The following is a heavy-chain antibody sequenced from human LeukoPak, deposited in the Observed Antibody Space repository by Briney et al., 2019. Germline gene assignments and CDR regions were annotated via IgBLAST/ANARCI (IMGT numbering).Heavy chain of an antibody. CDR2: ISAYNGNT. Sequence: ASVKVSCKASGYTFTSYGISWVRQAPGQGLEWMGWISAYNGNTNYAQKLQGRVTMTTDTSTSTAYMELRSLRSDDTAVYYCARDFPSYSKYYYYYGMDVWGRGTTVTVSS. V-gene: IGHV1-18*01. CDR1: GYTFTSYG. J-gene: IGHJ6*02. CDR3: ARDFPSYSKYYYYYGMDV. D-gene: IGHD4-11*01.